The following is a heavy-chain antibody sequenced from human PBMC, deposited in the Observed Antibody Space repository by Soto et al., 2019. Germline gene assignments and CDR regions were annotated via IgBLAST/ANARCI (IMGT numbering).Heavy chain of an antibody. V-gene: IGHV3-53*05. CDR1: GFTVSSANY. CDR3: VKDHDEDFGYDLDYFNY. D-gene: IGHD5-12*01. J-gene: IGHJ4*02. CDR2: IYPGDTT. Sequence: PGGSLRLSCVFSGFTVSSANYMIWVRQAPGKGLEWVSVIYPGDTTFYADSVKGRFSISRDNAKNSLYLQMNSLRAEDTAFYYCVKDHDEDFGYDLDYFNYWGQGTLVTVSS.